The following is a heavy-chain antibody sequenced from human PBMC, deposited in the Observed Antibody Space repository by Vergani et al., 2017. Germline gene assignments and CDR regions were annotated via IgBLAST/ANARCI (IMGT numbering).Heavy chain of an antibody. CDR1: GGSISSSNW. J-gene: IGHJ4*02. Sequence: QVQLQESGPGLVKPSGTLSLTCAVSGGSISSSNWWSWVRQPPGKGLEWIGEIYHSGSTNYNPSLKSRVTISVDKSKNQFSLKLSSVTAADTAVYYCARDRGVEMATIPMNFDYWGQGTLVTVSS. V-gene: IGHV4-4*02. D-gene: IGHD5-24*01. CDR2: IYHSGST. CDR3: ARDRGVEMATIPMNFDY.